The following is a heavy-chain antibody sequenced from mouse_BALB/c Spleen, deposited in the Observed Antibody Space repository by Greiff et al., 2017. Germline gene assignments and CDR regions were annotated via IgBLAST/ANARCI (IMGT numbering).Heavy chain of an antibody. J-gene: IGHJ4*01. CDR1: GFTFSSYT. CDR3: TRDGSNYYAMDY. V-gene: IGHV5-6-4*01. Sequence: EVMLVESGGGLVKPGGSLKLSCAASGFTFSSYTMSWVRQTPEKRLEWVATISSGGSYTYYPDSVKGRFTISRDNAKNTLYLQMSSLKSEDTAMYYCTRDGSNYYAMDYWGQGTSVTVSS. CDR2: ISSGGSYT. D-gene: IGHD2-2*01.